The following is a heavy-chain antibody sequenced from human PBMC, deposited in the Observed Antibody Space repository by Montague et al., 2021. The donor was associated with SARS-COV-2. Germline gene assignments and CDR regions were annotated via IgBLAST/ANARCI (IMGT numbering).Heavy chain of an antibody. CDR2: ISGSGGST. CDR3: AKVQRITMVRGVIFHWFDP. Sequence: SLRLSCAASGFTFSSYAMSWVRQAPGKGLEWVSAISGSGGSTYYADSVKGRFTISRDNSKNTLYLQMNSLRAEDTAVYYCAKVQRITMVRGVIFHWFDPWGQGTLVTVSS. V-gene: IGHV3-23*01. D-gene: IGHD3-10*01. CDR1: GFTFSSYA. J-gene: IGHJ5*02.